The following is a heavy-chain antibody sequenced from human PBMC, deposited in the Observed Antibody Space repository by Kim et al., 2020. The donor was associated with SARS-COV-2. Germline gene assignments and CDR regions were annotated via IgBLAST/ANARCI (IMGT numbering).Heavy chain of an antibody. J-gene: IGHJ5*01. CDR1: GFTFDIYA. D-gene: IGHD5-12*01. V-gene: IGHV3-23*01. CDR3: TSPRAHFGYDLGVLES. CDR2: ISSRGVST. Sequence: GGSLRLSCAASGFTFDIYAMTWVRQAPGKGPEWVSTISSRGVSTFYADSVKGRFIVSRDNSKNTVFLQMSSLTPEDSAVYYCTSPRAHFGYDLGVLESWG.